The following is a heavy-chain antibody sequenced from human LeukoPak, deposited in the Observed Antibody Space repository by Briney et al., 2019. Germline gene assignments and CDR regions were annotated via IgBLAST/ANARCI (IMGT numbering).Heavy chain of an antibody. V-gene: IGHV3-23*01. D-gene: IGHD6-13*01. CDR2: ISSSGGST. CDR1: GFTLSSYG. Sequence: PGGSLRLSCAASGFTLSSYGISWVRQAPGKGLEWVSVISSSGGSTHYADSVKGRFTISRDNSKNTLYLQMNSLRAEDTAVYYCARDSKQLMDVWGQGTTVTVSS. J-gene: IGHJ6*02. CDR3: ARDSKQLMDV.